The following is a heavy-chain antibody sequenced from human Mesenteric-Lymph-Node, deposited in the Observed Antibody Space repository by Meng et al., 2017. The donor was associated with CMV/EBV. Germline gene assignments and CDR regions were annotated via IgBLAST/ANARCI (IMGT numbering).Heavy chain of an antibody. D-gene: IGHD5-12*01. CDR1: GFTCSDYY. CDR2: IDSSGDNI. CDR3: VVATIYY. V-gene: IGHV3-11*01. J-gene: IGHJ4*02. Sequence: SLRLSCEASGFTCSDYYMSWIRQAPGKGLGWVSYIDSSGDNIFYANSVKGRFTISRDNAKNSLYLQIDSLRAEDSAVYYCVVATIYYWGQGTLVTVSS.